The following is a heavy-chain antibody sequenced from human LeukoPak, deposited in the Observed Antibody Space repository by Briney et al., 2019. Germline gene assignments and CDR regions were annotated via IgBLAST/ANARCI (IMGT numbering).Heavy chain of an antibody. CDR2: VDHSGGT. D-gene: IGHD1-26*01. Sequence: SETLSLTCTVSGYSLSSGYYWGWIRQPPGKGLEWIGSVDHSGGTYYNPSLRSRVSISVDTSKNQFSLKLSSVTAADTAVYYCARGGGATTGFDYWGQGTLVTVSS. V-gene: IGHV4-38-2*02. CDR3: ARGGGATTGFDY. J-gene: IGHJ4*02. CDR1: GYSLSSGYY.